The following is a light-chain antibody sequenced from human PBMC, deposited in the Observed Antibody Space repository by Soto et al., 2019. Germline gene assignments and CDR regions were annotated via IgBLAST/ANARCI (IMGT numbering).Light chain of an antibody. V-gene: IGLV2-8*01. CDR1: SSDVGGYNY. Sequence: QLVLTQPPSASGSPGQSVTISCTGTSSDVGGYNYVSWYQQHPGKAPKLMIYEVSKRPSGVPDRFSGSKSGNTASLTVSGLQADDEADYYCSSYAGSNNYVFGIGTKLTVL. CDR2: EVS. CDR3: SSYAGSNNYV. J-gene: IGLJ1*01.